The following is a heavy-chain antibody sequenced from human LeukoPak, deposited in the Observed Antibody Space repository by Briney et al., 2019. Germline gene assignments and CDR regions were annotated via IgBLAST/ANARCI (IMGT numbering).Heavy chain of an antibody. CDR2: INPNSGGT. CDR3: ARDGKMWLPPHYYYMDV. V-gene: IGHV1-2*02. Sequence: ASVTVSCTASGYTFTGYYMHWVRQAPGQGLEWMGWINPNSGGTNYAQKFQGRVTMTRDTSISTAYMELSRLRSDDTAVYYCARDGKMWLPPHYYYMDVWGKGTTVTVSS. D-gene: IGHD4-23*01. J-gene: IGHJ6*03. CDR1: GYTFTGYY.